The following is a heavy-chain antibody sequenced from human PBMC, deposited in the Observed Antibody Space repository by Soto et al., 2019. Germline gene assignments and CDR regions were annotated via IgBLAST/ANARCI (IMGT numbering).Heavy chain of an antibody. J-gene: IGHJ5*02. CDR2: IIPKFGTT. CDR3: ARVPDR. Sequence: GASVKVSCKASGGSFSTYGINWVRLAPGQGLEWMGGIIPKFGTTNYAQNFQGRVTITADESTNTAYMELNYLGSDDTAVYYCARVPDRWGQGTLVTVSS. D-gene: IGHD2-2*01. CDR1: GGSFSTYG. V-gene: IGHV1-69*13.